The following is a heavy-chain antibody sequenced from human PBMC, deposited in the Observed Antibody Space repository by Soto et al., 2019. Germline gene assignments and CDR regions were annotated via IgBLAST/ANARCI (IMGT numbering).Heavy chain of an antibody. CDR2: IWYDGSNK. D-gene: IGHD3-22*01. J-gene: IGHJ4*02. V-gene: IGHV3-33*01. Sequence: QVQLVESGGGVVQPGRSLRLSCAASGFTFSSYGMHWVRQAPGKGLEWVAVIWYDGSNKYYADSVKGRFTISRDNSKNPLYVQMNSLRAEDTAVYYCARGGAYYYDSSGYSPGDYWGQGTLVTVSS. CDR3: ARGGAYYYDSSGYSPGDY. CDR1: GFTFSSYG.